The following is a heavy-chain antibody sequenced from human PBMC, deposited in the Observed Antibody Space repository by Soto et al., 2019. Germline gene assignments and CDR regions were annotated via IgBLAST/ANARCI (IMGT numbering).Heavy chain of an antibody. CDR3: ARGGIQLSYAFDY. V-gene: IGHV4-4*07. CDR2: IYTSGST. D-gene: IGHD5-18*01. CDR1: GGSIGNYY. Sequence: PSETLSLTCTVSGGSIGNYYWSWIRQPAGKGLEHIGRIYTSGSTSYNPSLKSRVTMSMDTSQTQIYLNLTSVTAADTAVYYCARGGIQLSYAFDYWGPGILVTVSS. J-gene: IGHJ4*02.